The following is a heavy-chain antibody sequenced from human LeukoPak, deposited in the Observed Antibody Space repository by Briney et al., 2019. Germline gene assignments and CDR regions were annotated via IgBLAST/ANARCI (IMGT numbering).Heavy chain of an antibody. V-gene: IGHV4-38-2*01. CDR3: ATKHYDYVKF. Sequence: SETLSLTCGVSGYSITSGYYWGWIRQPPGKGLEWIGSIYYTGTTFYSPSLKSRLTISLDTSKSQFSLRLNSVTAADTATYYWATKHYDYVKFWGQGTLVIVS. CDR2: IYYTGTT. J-gene: IGHJ4*02. CDR1: GYSITSGYY. D-gene: IGHD3-16*01.